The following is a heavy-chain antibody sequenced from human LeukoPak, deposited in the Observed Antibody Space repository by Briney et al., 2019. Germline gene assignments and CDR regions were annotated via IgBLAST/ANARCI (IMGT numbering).Heavy chain of an antibody. Sequence: SETLSLTCTVSGGSFSNDYWSWIRQPPGKGLEWIGYIYHNGKTNYNPSLKSRLTISLDTSKTQFSLNLNSMTAADTAIYYCAMASEGIGFFDYWGQGILVTVSS. J-gene: IGHJ4*02. V-gene: IGHV4-59*01. CDR1: GGSFSNDY. CDR2: IYHNGKT. CDR3: AMASEGIGFFDY. D-gene: IGHD2-2*03.